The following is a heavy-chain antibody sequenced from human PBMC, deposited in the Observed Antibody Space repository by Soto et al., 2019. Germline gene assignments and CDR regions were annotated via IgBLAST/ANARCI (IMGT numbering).Heavy chain of an antibody. V-gene: IGHV4-31*03. CDR3: AGLNSGLYQSFDS. J-gene: IGHJ4*02. D-gene: IGHD2-2*01. CDR1: GGSSRSGGYF. CDR2: IYSSGST. Sequence: QVQLEASGPGLVKPSQTLSLTCSVSGGSSRSGGYFWTWIHQHPGKGLEYSGQIYSSGSTDYSPSVRRRLTMSIDTSKNQFSLNLTSVTAADTALYFCAGLNSGLYQSFDSWGQGALVTVSS.